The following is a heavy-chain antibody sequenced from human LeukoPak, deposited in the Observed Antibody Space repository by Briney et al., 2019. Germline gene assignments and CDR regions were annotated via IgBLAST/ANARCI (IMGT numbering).Heavy chain of an antibody. D-gene: IGHD3-16*01. CDR1: GFTFSNYA. V-gene: IGHV3-30*04. CDR3: ARASLGVSGSDAFAF. J-gene: IGHJ3*01. CDR2: ISSDGSNK. Sequence: PGGSLRLSCAASGFTFSNYAMHWVRQAPGKGLEWVAIISSDGSNKYYVDFLKGRFTISRDSSKNTLYLQMNSLRAEDTAVYYYARASLGVSGSDAFAFWGQGTLVTVSS.